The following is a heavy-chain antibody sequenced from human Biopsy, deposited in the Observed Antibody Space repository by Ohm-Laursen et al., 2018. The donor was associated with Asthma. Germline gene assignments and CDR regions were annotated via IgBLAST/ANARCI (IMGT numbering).Heavy chain of an antibody. J-gene: IGHJ4*02. CDR1: ALTFSSYG. CDR3: AKDVFPGWELRRGPDY. V-gene: IGHV3-30*18. D-gene: IGHD1-26*01. Sequence: SSLRLSCTASALTFSSYGMVWVRQAPGKGLDWVAVISFDGSSKNYTDSVKGRFTISRDNSRNTLHLQMNSLRAEDTAVYYCAKDVFPGWELRRGPDYWGQGTLVTVSS. CDR2: ISFDGSSK.